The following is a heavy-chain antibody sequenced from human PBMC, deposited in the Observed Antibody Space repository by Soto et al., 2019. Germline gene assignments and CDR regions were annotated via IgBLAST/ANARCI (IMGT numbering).Heavy chain of an antibody. D-gene: IGHD3-22*01. Sequence: QVQLVQSGAEVKKPGSSVKVSCKASGGTFSSYAISWVRQAPGQGLEWMGGIIPIFDTADYAQKFQGRVTITADESTNTAYRGLSSLRSEDAAVYYCAGHSSGVPGYYYGMDVWGQGTTVTVSS. CDR3: AGHSSGVPGYYYGMDV. CDR1: GGTFSSYA. J-gene: IGHJ6*02. CDR2: IIPIFDTA. V-gene: IGHV1-69*12.